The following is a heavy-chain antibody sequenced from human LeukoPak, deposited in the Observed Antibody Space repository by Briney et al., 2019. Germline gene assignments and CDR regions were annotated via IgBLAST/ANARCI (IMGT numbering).Heavy chain of an antibody. J-gene: IGHJ6*03. CDR1: GGTFSSYA. D-gene: IGHD5-12*01. V-gene: IGHV1-69*06. Sequence: ASVKVSCKASGGTFSSYAISWVRQAPGQGLEWMGGIIPIFGTANYAQKFQGRVTITADKSTSTAYVELSSLRSEDTAVYYCARGLVASGGYYYYYYMDVWGKGTTVTVSS. CDR2: IIPIFGTA. CDR3: ARGLVASGGYYYYYYMDV.